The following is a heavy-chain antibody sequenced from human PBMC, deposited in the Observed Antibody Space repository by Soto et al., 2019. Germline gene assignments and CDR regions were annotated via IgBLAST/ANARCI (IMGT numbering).Heavy chain of an antibody. CDR1: GGSISSYY. CDR2: IYYSGST. D-gene: IGHD3-10*01. J-gene: IGHJ6*02. Sequence: PSETLSLTCTVSGGSISSYYWSWIRQPPGKGLEWIGYIYYSGSTNYNPSPKSRVTISVDTSKNQFSLKLSSVTAADTAVYYCARVRFLEWSPRHLWFGELLAPPDYYGMDVWGQGTTVTVSS. CDR3: ARVRFLEWSPRHLWFGELLAPPDYYGMDV. V-gene: IGHV4-59*01.